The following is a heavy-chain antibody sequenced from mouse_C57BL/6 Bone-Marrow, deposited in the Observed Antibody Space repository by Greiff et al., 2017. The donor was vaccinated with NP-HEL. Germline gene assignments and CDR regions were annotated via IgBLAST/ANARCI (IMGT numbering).Heavy chain of an antibody. Sequence: EVQLQQSGPVLVKPGASVKMSCKASGYTFTDYYMNWVKQSHGKSLEWIGVINPYNGGTSYKQKFKGKATLTVDKSSSTAYMELTSLTSEDSAVYYCASHYYGSSSYAMDYWGQGTSVTVSS. CDR1: GYTFTDYY. J-gene: IGHJ4*01. V-gene: IGHV1-19*01. CDR3: ASHYYGSSSYAMDY. D-gene: IGHD1-1*01. CDR2: INPYNGGT.